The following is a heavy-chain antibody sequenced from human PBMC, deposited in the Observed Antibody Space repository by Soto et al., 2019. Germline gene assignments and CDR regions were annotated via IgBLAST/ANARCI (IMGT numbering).Heavy chain of an antibody. CDR3: ARQQSNTVTTEGNWFDP. J-gene: IGHJ5*02. D-gene: IGHD4-4*01. Sequence: QLQLQESGPGLVKPSETLSLTCTVSGGSISSSSYYWGWIRQPPGKGLEWIGSIYYSGSTYYNPSLKSPVTISVDTSKNQFSLKLSSVTAADTAVYYCARQQSNTVTTEGNWFDPWGQGTLVTVSS. CDR1: GGSISSSSYY. V-gene: IGHV4-39*01. CDR2: IYYSGST.